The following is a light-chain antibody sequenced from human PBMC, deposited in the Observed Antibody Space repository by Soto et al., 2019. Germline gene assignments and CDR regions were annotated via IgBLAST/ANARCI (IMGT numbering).Light chain of an antibody. CDR2: GAS. CDR3: QQYDKWPPWT. Sequence: EIVLTQSPATLSVSPGERATLSCRASQSISNNLAWYQQKPGQAPSLLIYGASSRATGIPARFSGSGSGTDFTLTISSLQSEDFAVYYCQQYDKWPPWTFGQGTKVEVK. CDR1: QSISNN. J-gene: IGKJ1*01. V-gene: IGKV3-15*01.